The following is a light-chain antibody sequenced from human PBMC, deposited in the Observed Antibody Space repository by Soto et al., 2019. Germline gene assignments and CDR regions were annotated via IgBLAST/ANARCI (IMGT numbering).Light chain of an antibody. V-gene: IGKV3D-15*01. CDR3: QQYNNWPPT. Sequence: EIVMTQSPATLSVSPGERATLSCRASQSGSGNLAWYQQKPGQAPRLLIYGASTRATGIPARFSGSGSGTDFTLTISSLQSEDFAVYYCQQYNNWPPTCGQGTKVEIK. CDR2: GAS. CDR1: QSGSGN. J-gene: IGKJ1*01.